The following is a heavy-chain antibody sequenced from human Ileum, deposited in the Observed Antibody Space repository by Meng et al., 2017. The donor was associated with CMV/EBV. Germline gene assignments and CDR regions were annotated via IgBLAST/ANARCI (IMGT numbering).Heavy chain of an antibody. D-gene: IGHD3-22*01. CDR3: AKGRVSYDASGNSHRTVDF. CDR1: FNNFP. J-gene: IGHJ4*02. Sequence: FNNFPMSWVRQAPGKGLEWVSAIGTDGVTIYYADSVKGRFTISRDNSKNTLYLQMNSLSAEDTAVYYCAKGRVSYDASGNSHRTVDFWGQGTLVTVSS. CDR2: IGTDGVTI. V-gene: IGHV3-23*01.